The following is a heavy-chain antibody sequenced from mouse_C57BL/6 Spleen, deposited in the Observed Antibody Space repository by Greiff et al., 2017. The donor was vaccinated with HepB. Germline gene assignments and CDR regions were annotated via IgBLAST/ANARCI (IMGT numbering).Heavy chain of an antibody. Sequence: QVQLQQSGAELAKPGASVKLSCKASGYTFTSYWMHWVKQRPGQGLEWIGYINPSSGYTKYNQKFKDKATLTADKSSSTAYMQLSILTYEDSAVYYCARGNDGYYGGFAYWGQGTLVTVSA. CDR1: GYTFTSYW. CDR2: INPSSGYT. V-gene: IGHV1-7*01. CDR3: ARGNDGYYGGFAY. J-gene: IGHJ3*01. D-gene: IGHD2-3*01.